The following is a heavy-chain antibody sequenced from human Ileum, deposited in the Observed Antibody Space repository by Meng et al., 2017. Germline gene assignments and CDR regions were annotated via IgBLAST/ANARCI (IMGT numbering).Heavy chain of an antibody. CDR1: GGPISSNTY. J-gene: IGHJ4*02. D-gene: IGHD4-23*01. V-gene: IGHV4-4*02. CDR2: ISHSGSA. Sequence: QVQLQESGPGLVRPSGTPSLTGAVPGGPISSNTYWSWVRQPPGKGLEWIGQISHSGSAYYNPSLKSRVTMSVDKSKSQFSLMLTSVTAADTAIYYCARHGGYSQDFWGQGTLVTVSS. CDR3: ARHGGYSQDF.